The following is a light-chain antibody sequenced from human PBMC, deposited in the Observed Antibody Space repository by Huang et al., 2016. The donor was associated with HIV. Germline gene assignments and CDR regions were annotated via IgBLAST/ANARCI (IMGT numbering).Light chain of an antibody. Sequence: EIVMTQSPATLSVSPGERVNLSCRANRSGSTNLAWYQQRPGQAPRLLIYGSSTRAPGIPARFSGSGSGTDFSLTISSLQSEDFALYYCHQYNNWLLSFGGGTRVDI. V-gene: IGKV3-15*01. J-gene: IGKJ4*01. CDR2: GSS. CDR1: RSGSTN. CDR3: HQYNNWLLS.